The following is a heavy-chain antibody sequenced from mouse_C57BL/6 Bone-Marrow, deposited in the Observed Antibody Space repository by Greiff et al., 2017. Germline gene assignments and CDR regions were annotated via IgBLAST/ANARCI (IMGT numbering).Heavy chain of an antibody. CDR1: GYTFTDYE. D-gene: IGHD2-4*01. CDR3: TVITRYFDV. J-gene: IGHJ1*03. Sequence: VQLQQSGAELVRPGASVTLSCKASGYTFTDYEMHWVKQTPVHGLEWIGAIDPETGGTAYNQKFKGKAILTADKSSSTSYMELRSLTSEDAAVYYFTVITRYFDVWGTGTTVTVSS. CDR2: IDPETGGT. V-gene: IGHV1-15*01.